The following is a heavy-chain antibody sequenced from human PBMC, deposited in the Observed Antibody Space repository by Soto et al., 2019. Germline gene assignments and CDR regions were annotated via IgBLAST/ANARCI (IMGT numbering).Heavy chain of an antibody. D-gene: IGHD3-16*01. CDR1: GDAISNDNYY. CDR3: ARGESMLPSVLTSPLDY. V-gene: IGHV4-30-4*08. J-gene: IGHJ4*02. Sequence: QVQLQESGPGLVKPSQTLSLICTVSGDAISNDNYYWSWSRQPPGKGLEWIGYIYSTGSTTYNPSLRSRLTMSIATSKRHFSLKLTSVTAADTAVYYCARGESMLPSVLTSPLDYWGQGTLVTVSS. CDR2: IYSTGST.